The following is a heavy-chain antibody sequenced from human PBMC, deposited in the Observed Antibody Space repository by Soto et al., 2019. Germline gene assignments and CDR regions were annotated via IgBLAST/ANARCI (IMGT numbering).Heavy chain of an antibody. Sequence: QLQLQESGPGLVKPSETLSLPCTVSGDSISSSSYSWGWIRQPPGKGLEWIGSIYYNGRTYYNPSLKSRVTISVDTSKNQFSLKLSSVTAADTAVYYCARHHIMYYFYYGMDVWGQGTTVTVSS. J-gene: IGHJ6*02. V-gene: IGHV4-39*01. CDR2: IYYNGRT. CDR1: GDSISSSSYS. D-gene: IGHD3-16*01. CDR3: ARHHIMYYFYYGMDV.